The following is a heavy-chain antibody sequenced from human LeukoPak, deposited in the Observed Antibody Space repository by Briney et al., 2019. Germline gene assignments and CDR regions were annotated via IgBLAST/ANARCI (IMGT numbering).Heavy chain of an antibody. D-gene: IGHD3-22*01. J-gene: IGHJ4*02. CDR1: RFTFSDYY. Sequence: PGGSLRLSCAASRFTFSDYYMSWIRQAPGKGLKWLSYISGSGTTMYYADSVKGRFTISRDNAKNSLYLQMNSLRAEDTAVYYCARDYYDSSGYSDYWGQGTLVTVSS. CDR2: ISGSGTTM. CDR3: ARDYYDSSGYSDY. V-gene: IGHV3-11*01.